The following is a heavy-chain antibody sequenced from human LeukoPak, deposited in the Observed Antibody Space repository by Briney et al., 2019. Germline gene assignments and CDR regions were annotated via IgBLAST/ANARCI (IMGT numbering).Heavy chain of an antibody. D-gene: IGHD2-21*02. Sequence: GASVKVSCKASGYTFTGYYMHWVRQAPGQGLEWMGWINPNSGGTNYAQKFQGRVTMTRDTSISTAYMELSRLRSDDTAVYYCARAVVVTAMGYYYYYGMDVWGQGTTVTVSS. CDR1: GYTFTGYY. J-gene: IGHJ6*02. CDR2: INPNSGGT. V-gene: IGHV1-2*02. CDR3: ARAVVVTAMGYYYYYGMDV.